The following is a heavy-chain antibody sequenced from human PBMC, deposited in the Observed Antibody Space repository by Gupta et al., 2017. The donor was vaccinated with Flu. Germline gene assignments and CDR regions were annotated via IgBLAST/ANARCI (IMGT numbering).Heavy chain of an antibody. V-gene: IGHV3-33*01. D-gene: IGHD1-26*01. J-gene: IGHJ6*03. Sequence: GKGLEWVAIIWFDGDNKYYADSVRGRFTISRDNSKNTLYLQLNSLRAEDTAVYYCVRGIAGRLEDYYYYYMDVWGNGTTVTVSS. CDR3: VRGIAGRLEDYYYYYMDV. CDR2: IWFDGDNK.